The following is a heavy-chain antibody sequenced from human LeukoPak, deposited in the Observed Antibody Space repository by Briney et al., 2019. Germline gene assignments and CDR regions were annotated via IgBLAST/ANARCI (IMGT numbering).Heavy chain of an antibody. V-gene: IGHV3-23*01. Sequence: GGSLRLSCAASGFTFSSYAMSWVRQAPGEGLEWVSAISGSGGSTYYADSVKGRFTISRDSSKNVLYLQMNSLRAEDAAVYYCAKAPLRSCSGAICYPFDYWGQGTLVTVSS. CDR1: GFTFSSYA. D-gene: IGHD2-15*01. CDR2: ISGSGGST. J-gene: IGHJ4*02. CDR3: AKAPLRSCSGAICYPFDY.